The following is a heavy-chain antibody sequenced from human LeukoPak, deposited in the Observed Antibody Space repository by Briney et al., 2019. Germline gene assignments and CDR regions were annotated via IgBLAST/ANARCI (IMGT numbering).Heavy chain of an antibody. Sequence: GRSLRLSCAASGFTFSSYGMHWVRQAPGKGLEWVAVIWYDGSNKYYADSVKGRFTISRDNSKNTLYVQMNSLRAEGTAVYYCARARDSSGYYYIYWGQGTLVTVSS. CDR3: ARARDSSGYYYIY. V-gene: IGHV3-33*01. CDR2: IWYDGSNK. CDR1: GFTFSSYG. D-gene: IGHD3-22*01. J-gene: IGHJ4*02.